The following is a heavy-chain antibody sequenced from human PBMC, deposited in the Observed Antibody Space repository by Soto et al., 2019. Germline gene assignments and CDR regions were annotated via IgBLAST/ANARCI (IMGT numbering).Heavy chain of an antibody. D-gene: IGHD2-2*01. CDR3: ARLYGYCIRNSCHGHYAMDV. J-gene: IGHJ6*02. CDR1: RDTARRSKHT. CDR2: IYSSGST. V-gene: IGHV4-39*01. Sequence: SEKLSLTTTVSRDTARRSKHTWGWLRQPTGKCLEWIWSIYSSGSTYYNPSLNSRVTVSVDTSKYQFSLKVTSVTAADTAVYYCARLYGYCIRNSCHGHYAMDVWGQGTTVT.